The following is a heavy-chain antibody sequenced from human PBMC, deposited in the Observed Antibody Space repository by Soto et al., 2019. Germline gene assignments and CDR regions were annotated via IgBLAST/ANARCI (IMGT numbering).Heavy chain of an antibody. CDR2: IYPGDSDT. V-gene: IGHV5-51*01. CDR3: ARNYGGKPINS. CDR1: GYSFTSYW. J-gene: IGHJ5*01. Sequence: GESLKISCKASGYSFTSYWIGWVRQVPGKGLEWMALIYPGDSDTRYSPSFQVPVTLSADKSINTAYLQWSSLKASDTAMYYCARNYGGKPINSWGQGTLVTVSS. D-gene: IGHD4-17*01.